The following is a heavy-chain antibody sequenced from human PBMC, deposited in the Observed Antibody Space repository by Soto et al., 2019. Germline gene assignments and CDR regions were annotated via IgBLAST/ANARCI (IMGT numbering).Heavy chain of an antibody. D-gene: IGHD2-2*01. CDR3: ARDFVLVPSALYYYDY. V-gene: IGHV1-46*01. J-gene: IGHJ4*02. Sequence: GASVKVSCKTSGYTFASYYMHWVRQAPGQGLEWMGTINPSGGSTSYAQQFQGRVTMTRDTSTNTVYMELSSLRSEDTAVYYCARDFVLVPSALYYYDYWGQGTLVTVSS. CDR2: INPSGGST. CDR1: GYTFASYY.